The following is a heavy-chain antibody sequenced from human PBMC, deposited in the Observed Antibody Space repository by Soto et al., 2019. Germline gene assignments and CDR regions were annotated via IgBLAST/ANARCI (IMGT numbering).Heavy chain of an antibody. D-gene: IGHD6-13*01. CDR3: ARHVPYSSSWSSEWDWFDP. Sequence: QLQLQESGPGLVKPSETLSLTCTVSGGSISSSSYYWGWIRQPPGKGLEWIGSIYYSGSTYYNPSLKSRVTISVDTSKNQFSLKLSSVTAADTAVYNCARHVPYSSSWSSEWDWFDPWGQGTLVTVSS. CDR1: GGSISSSSYY. J-gene: IGHJ5*02. V-gene: IGHV4-39*01. CDR2: IYYSGST.